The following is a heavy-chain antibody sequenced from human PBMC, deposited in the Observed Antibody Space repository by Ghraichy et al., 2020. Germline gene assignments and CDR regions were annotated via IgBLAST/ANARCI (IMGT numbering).Heavy chain of an antibody. Sequence: SLNISCAASGFTFDDYDMHWVRQTPGKGLEWVSGITWNSINIGYADSVKGRFTISRDNAKNSLYLQMKSLRADDTALYYCAKDVSGSVYGMDVWGQGTTVTVSS. CDR2: ITWNSINI. J-gene: IGHJ6*02. CDR3: AKDVSGSVYGMDV. CDR1: GFTFDDYD. V-gene: IGHV3-9*01. D-gene: IGHD3-3*02.